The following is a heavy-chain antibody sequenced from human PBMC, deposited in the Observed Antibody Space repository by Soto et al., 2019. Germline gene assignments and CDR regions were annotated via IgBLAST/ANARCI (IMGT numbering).Heavy chain of an antibody. CDR1: EFTFSNYL. CDR2: ISYDGSNK. V-gene: IGHV3-30-3*01. Sequence: QLQLVEAGGGVVQPGTSLRLSCAASEFTFSNYLMHWVRQAPGKGLEWVAFISYDGSNKDYADSVKGRFTISRDNSKNTLYLQLSSLRPEDTAVYYCAGGDNYYAMGVW. J-gene: IGHJ6*01. CDR3: AGGDNYYAMGV. D-gene: IGHD2-15*01.